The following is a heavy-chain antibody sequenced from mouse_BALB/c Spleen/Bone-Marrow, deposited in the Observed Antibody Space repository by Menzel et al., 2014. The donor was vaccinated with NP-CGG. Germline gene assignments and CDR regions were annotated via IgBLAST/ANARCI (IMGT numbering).Heavy chain of an antibody. CDR3: AKGGNYRYDFDY. CDR1: GYTFTSYV. Sequence: VQLQQSGPELVKPGASAKMSCKASGYTFTSYVVHWVKQKPGQGLEWIGYINPYNDGTKYNEKFKGMATLTSDRSSSTAYMELSSLTSEDSAVYYCAKGGNYRYDFDYWGQGTTLTGSS. J-gene: IGHJ2*01. V-gene: IGHV1-14*01. D-gene: IGHD2-14*01. CDR2: INPYNDGT.